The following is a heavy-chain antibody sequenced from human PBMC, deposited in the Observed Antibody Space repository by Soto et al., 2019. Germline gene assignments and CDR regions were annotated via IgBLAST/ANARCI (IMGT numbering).Heavy chain of an antibody. CDR1: GFTFSSYW. J-gene: IGHJ4*02. Sequence: EVQLVESGGGLVQPGGSLRLSCAASGFTFSSYWMSWVRQAPGKGLEWVANIKQDGSEKYYVDSVKGRFTISRDNAKNSLYLQMNSLRAEDTAVYYCARASITIFGVVGGRIDYWGQGTLVTVSS. CDR3: ARASITIFGVVGGRIDY. D-gene: IGHD3-3*01. V-gene: IGHV3-7*03. CDR2: IKQDGSEK.